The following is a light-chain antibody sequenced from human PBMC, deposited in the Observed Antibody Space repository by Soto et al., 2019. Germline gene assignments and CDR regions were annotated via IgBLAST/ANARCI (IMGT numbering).Light chain of an antibody. CDR2: RND. J-gene: IGLJ2*01. CDR3: AAWVDSLSAVV. CDR1: SSNIGSNY. Sequence: QSVLTQPPSASGTPGQRVTISCYGSSSNIGSNYVYWYQQFPGSAPKLLIYRNDQRPSGVPDRFSGSKSGTSASLAISGPRSEDEADYYCAAWVDSLSAVVFGGGTKVTVL. V-gene: IGLV1-47*01.